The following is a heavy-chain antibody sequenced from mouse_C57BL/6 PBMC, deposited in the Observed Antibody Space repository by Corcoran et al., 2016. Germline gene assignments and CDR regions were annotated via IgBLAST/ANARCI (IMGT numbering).Heavy chain of an antibody. CDR1: GYTFTSYG. Sequence: QVQLQQSGAELARPGASVKLSCKASGYTFTSYGISWVKQRTGQGLEWIGEIYPRSGNTYYNEKFKGKATLTADKSSSTAYMELRSLTSEDSAVYFCARSATVVARYYYAMDYWGQGTSVTVSS. CDR3: ARSATVVARYYYAMDY. J-gene: IGHJ4*01. V-gene: IGHV1-81*01. CDR2: IYPRSGNT. D-gene: IGHD1-1*01.